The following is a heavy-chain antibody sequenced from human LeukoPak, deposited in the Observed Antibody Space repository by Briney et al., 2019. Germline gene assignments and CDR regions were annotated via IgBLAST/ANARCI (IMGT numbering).Heavy chain of an antibody. D-gene: IGHD3-22*01. CDR3: ARYYDSSGYYYFDY. CDR2: ISSSSSTI. V-gene: IGHV3-48*01. J-gene: IGHJ4*02. CDR1: GFTFSSYA. Sequence: GGSLRLSCAASGFTFSSYAMNWVRQAPGKGLEWVSYISSSSSTIYYADSVKGRFTISRDNAKNSLYLQMNSLRAEDTAVYYCARYYDSSGYYYFDYWGQGTLVTVSS.